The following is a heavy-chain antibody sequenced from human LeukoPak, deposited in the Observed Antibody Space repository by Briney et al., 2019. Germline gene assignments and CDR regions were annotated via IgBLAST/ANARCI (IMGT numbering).Heavy chain of an antibody. D-gene: IGHD4-17*01. Sequence: GGSLRLSCAASGFTFNNYAMNWVRQVPGKGLEWVSSISGGGETTYYADSAKGRFTISRDNPQNTLYLQMNSLRAEDTAVYYCARDYADYVGYLLFDYWGQGTLVTVSS. CDR1: GFTFNNYA. J-gene: IGHJ4*02. CDR2: ISGGGETT. CDR3: ARDYADYVGYLLFDY. V-gene: IGHV3-23*01.